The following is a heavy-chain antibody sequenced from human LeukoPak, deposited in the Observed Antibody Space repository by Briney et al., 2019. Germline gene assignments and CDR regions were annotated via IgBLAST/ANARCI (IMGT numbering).Heavy chain of an antibody. V-gene: IGHV4-38-2*01. J-gene: IGHJ4*02. CDR1: GYSISSGYY. D-gene: IGHD4-11*01. CDR2: IYHSGST. CDR3: ARLWGLTTLGVAYYFDY. Sequence: PSETLSLTCAVSGYSISSGYYWGWIRQPPGKGLEWIGSIYHSGSTYYNPSLKSRVTISVDTSKNQFSLKLSSVTAADTAVYYCARLWGLTTLGVAYYFDYWGQGTLVTVSS.